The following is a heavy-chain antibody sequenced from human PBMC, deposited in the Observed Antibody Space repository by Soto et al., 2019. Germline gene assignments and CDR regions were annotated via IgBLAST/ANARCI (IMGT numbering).Heavy chain of an antibody. V-gene: IGHV1-3*01. J-gene: IGHJ4*02. CDR3: ARALVGAPPIDY. CDR1: GYTFTSYA. Sequence: QVQLVQSGAEVKKPGASVKVSCKASGYTFTSYAMHWVRQAPGQRLEWMGWINAGNGNTKYSQKFQGRVTITRDTSASTAYMELSSLRSEDTAVYYCARALVGAPPIDYWGQGTLVTVSS. D-gene: IGHD1-26*01. CDR2: INAGNGNT.